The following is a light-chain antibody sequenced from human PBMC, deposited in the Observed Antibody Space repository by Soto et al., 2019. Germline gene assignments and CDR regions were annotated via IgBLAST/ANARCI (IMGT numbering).Light chain of an antibody. CDR2: AAS. V-gene: IGKV1-39*01. CDR1: QSISSY. J-gene: IGKJ2*01. CDR3: QESLSIQFT. Sequence: DIQMTQSPSSLSASVGDRVTITCRASQSISSYLNWYQQKPGEAPQLLIYAASSLQGGVPSRFSGSGSGTDFTLTISSLQPEDFATYYCQESLSIQFTFGQGTTLDIK.